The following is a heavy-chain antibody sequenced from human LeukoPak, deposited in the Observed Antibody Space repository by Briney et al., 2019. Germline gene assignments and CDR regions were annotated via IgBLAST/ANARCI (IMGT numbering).Heavy chain of an antibody. Sequence: GGSLRLSCAASGFTFSNYSMNWVRQAPGMGLEWVSYISSSSRTIYYADSVRGRFTISRDNSKNTLYLQMNSLRAEDTAVYYCAGGFFGVVTDYWGQGTLVTVSS. CDR1: GFTFSNYS. D-gene: IGHD3-3*01. V-gene: IGHV3-48*01. CDR3: AGGFFGVVTDY. CDR2: ISSSSRTI. J-gene: IGHJ4*02.